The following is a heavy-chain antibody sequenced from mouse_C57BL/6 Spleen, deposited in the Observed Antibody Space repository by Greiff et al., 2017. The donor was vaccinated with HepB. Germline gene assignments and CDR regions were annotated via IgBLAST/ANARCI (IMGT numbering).Heavy chain of an antibody. D-gene: IGHD2-3*01. CDR3: ARDDLISFFDY. CDR1: GFTFSDYG. Sequence: EVKLMESGGGLVKPGGSLKLSSAASGFTFSDYGMHWVRQAPEKGLEWVAYISSGSSTIYYADTVKGRFTISRDNAKNTLFLQMTSLRSEDTAMYYCARDDLISFFDYWGQGTTLTVSS. J-gene: IGHJ2*01. V-gene: IGHV5-17*01. CDR2: ISSGSSTI.